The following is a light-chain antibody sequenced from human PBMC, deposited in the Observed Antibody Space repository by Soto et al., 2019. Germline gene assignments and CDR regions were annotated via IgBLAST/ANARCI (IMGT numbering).Light chain of an antibody. Sequence: EVVMTQSPATVSVSPGERTSLSCRASQSVGTNLGWYQQKPGQAPRLLISKTSTRATGVPARFSGRGSGTECTLTMSRLQSEGIAVYSCQQYANWPLTFGGGTKVDI. CDR1: QSVGTN. CDR2: KTS. J-gene: IGKJ4*01. V-gene: IGKV3-15*01. CDR3: QQYANWPLT.